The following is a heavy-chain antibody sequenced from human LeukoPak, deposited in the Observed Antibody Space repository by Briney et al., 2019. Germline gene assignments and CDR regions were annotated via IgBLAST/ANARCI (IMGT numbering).Heavy chain of an antibody. Sequence: SVKVSCKASGGTFSSYTSSWVRQAPGQGLEWMGRIISILGIANYAQKFQGRVTITGDKSTSTDYMELRSLRSEDTAVYYCASPGPGGDGYNSYYGMDVWGQGTTVTVSS. V-gene: IGHV1-69*02. CDR3: ASPGPGGDGYNSYYGMDV. CDR2: IISILGIA. D-gene: IGHD5-24*01. J-gene: IGHJ6*02. CDR1: GGTFSSYT.